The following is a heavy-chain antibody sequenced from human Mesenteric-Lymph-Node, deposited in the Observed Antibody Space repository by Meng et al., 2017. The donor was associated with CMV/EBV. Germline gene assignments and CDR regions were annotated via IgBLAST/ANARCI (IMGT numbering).Heavy chain of an antibody. J-gene: IGHJ6*02. Sequence: ASVKVSCKASGYTFTSYGISWVRQAPGQGLEWMGWINPNSGGTNYAQKFQGRVTMTRDTSISTAYMELSRLRSDDTAVYYCARDGSTPLYYYGMDVWGQGTTVTVSS. CDR2: INPNSGGT. CDR1: GYTFTSYG. CDR3: ARDGSTPLYYYGMDV. D-gene: IGHD1-26*01. V-gene: IGHV1-2*02.